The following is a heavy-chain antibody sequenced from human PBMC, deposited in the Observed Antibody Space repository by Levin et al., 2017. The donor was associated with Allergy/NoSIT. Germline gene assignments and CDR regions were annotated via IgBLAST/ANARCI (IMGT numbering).Heavy chain of an antibody. V-gene: IGHV3-21*01. CDR3: ARAEADGYCSGGSCYFFDY. J-gene: IGHJ4*02. D-gene: IGHD2-15*01. Sequence: PGGSLRLSCAASGFTFSSYSMNWVHQAPGKGLEWVSSISSSSSYIYYADPVKGRFTISRDNAKNSLYLQMNSLRSEETAVYYCARAEADGYCSGGSCYFFDYWGQGTLVTVSS. CDR2: ISSSSSYI. CDR1: GFTFSSYS.